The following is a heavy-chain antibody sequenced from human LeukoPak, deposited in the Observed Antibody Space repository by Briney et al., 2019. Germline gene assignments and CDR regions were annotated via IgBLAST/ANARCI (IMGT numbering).Heavy chain of an antibody. CDR2: IYYSGST. J-gene: IGHJ4*02. CDR1: GGSMSSYY. V-gene: IGHV4-59*12. CDR3: GRLLRSPYYFDY. Sequence: PSETLSLTCAVSGGSMSSYYWSWIRQPPGKGLEWIGYIYYSGSTNYNPSLKSRVTISVDTSKNQFSLKLSSVTAADTAVYYCGRLLRSPYYFDYWGQGTLVTVSS. D-gene: IGHD1-26*01.